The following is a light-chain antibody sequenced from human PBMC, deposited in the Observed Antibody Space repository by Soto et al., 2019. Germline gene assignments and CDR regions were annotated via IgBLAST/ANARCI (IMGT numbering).Light chain of an antibody. J-gene: IGKJ1*01. Sequence: IELTQSPATLAASAGERATRSWRASHSVSSYLAWYQQKPGPAPRLLTYDPSNRATGIPARFSGSGSGTDFPLTSSRLEPEDSAVYYCQQRSNWWAFGQGTTVDIK. CDR1: HSVSSY. CDR3: QQRSNWWA. V-gene: IGKV3-11*01. CDR2: DPS.